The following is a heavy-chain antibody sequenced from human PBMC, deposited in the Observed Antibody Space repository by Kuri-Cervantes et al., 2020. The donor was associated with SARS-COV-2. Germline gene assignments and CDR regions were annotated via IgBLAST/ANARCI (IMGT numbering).Heavy chain of an antibody. J-gene: IGHJ3*01. D-gene: IGHD6-19*01. V-gene: IGHV4-59*01. CDR1: GGFISAYY. CDR2: INHSGGNT. Sequence: SQTLSLTCAVSGGFISAYYCSWIRQSPGQGLQWIGYINHSGGNTNYNPSLKSRVTISVDTSKNQVSLKLSSVTAADTAVYYCARSWAGGFEVWGQGRAVTVSS. CDR3: ARSWAGGFEV.